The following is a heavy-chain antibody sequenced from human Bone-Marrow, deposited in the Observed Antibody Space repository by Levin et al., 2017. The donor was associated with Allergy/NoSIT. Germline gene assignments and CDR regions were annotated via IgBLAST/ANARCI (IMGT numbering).Heavy chain of an antibody. J-gene: IGHJ4*02. Sequence: ASETLSLTCTVSGGSISDYYWSWIRQPPGKGLEWIGHIYYTGNTNYNPSLKSRVTISVDTSKNQFSLKLTSVTAADTAVYYCARETGIASSEGFDYWGQGTLVTVSS. CDR2: IYYTGNT. CDR1: GGSISDYY. V-gene: IGHV4-59*01. CDR3: ARETGIASSEGFDY. D-gene: IGHD6-13*01.